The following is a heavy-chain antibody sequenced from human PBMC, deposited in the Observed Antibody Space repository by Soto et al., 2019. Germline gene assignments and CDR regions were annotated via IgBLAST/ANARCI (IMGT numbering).Heavy chain of an antibody. CDR1: GGSISSYY. D-gene: IGHD3-22*01. Sequence: SETLSLTCTVSGGSISSYYWSWIRQPPGKGLEWIGYIYYSGSTNYNPSLKSRVTISVDTSKNQFSLKLSSVTAADTAVYYCAGVGRYDSSGYYYLNWFDPWGQGTLVTVSS. V-gene: IGHV4-59*01. CDR2: IYYSGST. J-gene: IGHJ5*02. CDR3: AGVGRYDSSGYYYLNWFDP.